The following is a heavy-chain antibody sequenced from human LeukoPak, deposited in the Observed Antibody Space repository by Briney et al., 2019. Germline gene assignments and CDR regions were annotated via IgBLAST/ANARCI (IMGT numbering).Heavy chain of an antibody. Sequence: GGSLRLSCAASGFTFSDYYMSWIRQAPGKGLEWVSYISSSGSTIYYADSVKGRFTISRDNAKNSLYLQMNSLRAEDTAVYYCARDWKAGRILTGYRYWGQGTLVTVSS. J-gene: IGHJ4*02. CDR3: ARDWKAGRILTGYRY. V-gene: IGHV3-11*04. CDR1: GFTFSDYY. CDR2: ISSSGSTI. D-gene: IGHD3-9*01.